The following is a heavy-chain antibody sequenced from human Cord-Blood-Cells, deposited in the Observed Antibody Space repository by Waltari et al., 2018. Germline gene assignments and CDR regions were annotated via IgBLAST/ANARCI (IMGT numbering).Heavy chain of an antibody. CDR1: GDSVSSNSAA. Sequence: QVQLQRSGPGWVEPSETLPLTCAVSGDSVSSNSAAWNRIRPSPARGLEWLEKKYDRSKGDNDLSVSEKSRITTNADTSKNQFSRQLNSVTPEGTAVYHCARYRRYSSSWYFDYWSQGTLVTVSS. CDR3: ARYRRYSSSWYFDY. J-gene: IGHJ4*02. CDR2: KYDRSKGDN. D-gene: IGHD6-13*01. V-gene: IGHV6-1*01.